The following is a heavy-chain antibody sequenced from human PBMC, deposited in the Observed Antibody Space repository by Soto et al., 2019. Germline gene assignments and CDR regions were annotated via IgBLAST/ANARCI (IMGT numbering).Heavy chain of an antibody. J-gene: IGHJ4*02. CDR2: IYYSGTT. Sequence: SETLSLTCTVSGGSISGDTYYWGWIRQPPGKGLEWIGNIYYSGTTNYNPSLKSRVTISVDTSKNQFSLRLSSVTATDTAVYYCARHPDSWGQGTLVTGSS. V-gene: IGHV4-39*01. CDR3: ARHPDS. CDR1: GGSISGDTYY.